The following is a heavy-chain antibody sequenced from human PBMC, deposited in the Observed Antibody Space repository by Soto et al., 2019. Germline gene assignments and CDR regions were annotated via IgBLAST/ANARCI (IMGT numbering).Heavy chain of an antibody. CDR2: ISAYNGNA. CDR3: ASSPDMYYFDY. Sequence: ASVKVSCKASGYTFTSYGISWVRQAPGQGLEWMGWISAYNGNANYAQKLQGRVTMTTDTSTSTAYMELRSLRSDDTAVYYCASSPDMYYFDYWGQGTLVTVSS. CDR1: GYTFTSYG. V-gene: IGHV1-18*01. J-gene: IGHJ4*02.